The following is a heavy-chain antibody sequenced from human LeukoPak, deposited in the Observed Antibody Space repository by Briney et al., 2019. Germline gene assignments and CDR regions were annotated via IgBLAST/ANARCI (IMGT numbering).Heavy chain of an antibody. Sequence: GGSLRLSCAASGFTFSSYGMHWVRQAPGKGLEWVAVIWYDGSNKYYADSVKGRFTISRDNSKNTLYLQMNSLRAEDTAVYYCARERLFSNLDYWGQGTLVTVSS. D-gene: IGHD2/OR15-2a*01. CDR1: GFTFSSYG. CDR3: ARERLFSNLDY. CDR2: IWYDGSNK. J-gene: IGHJ4*02. V-gene: IGHV3-33*01.